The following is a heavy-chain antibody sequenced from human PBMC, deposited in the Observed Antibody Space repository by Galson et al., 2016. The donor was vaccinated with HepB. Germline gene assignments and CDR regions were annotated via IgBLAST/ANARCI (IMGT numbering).Heavy chain of an antibody. V-gene: IGHV3-30*18. CDR1: GLSFNTYG. CDR2: DSVHGGRT. J-gene: IGHJ4*02. Sequence: SLRLSCAASGLSFNTYGMHWVRQAPGKGLEWVAADSVHGGRTWYADSVKGRFTISRDSPNNILFLQMSSLRTDDMAVYYCAKRHEFCPPVGCSVDSWGQGTLVAVSS. CDR3: AKRHEFCPPVGCSVDS. D-gene: IGHD3-10*02.